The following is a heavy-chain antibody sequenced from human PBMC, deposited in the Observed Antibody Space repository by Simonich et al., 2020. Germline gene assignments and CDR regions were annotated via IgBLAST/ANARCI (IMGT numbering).Heavy chain of an antibody. CDR1: GGSISSYS. D-gene: IGHD5-12*01. Sequence: QVQLQESGPGLVKPSETLSLTCTVSGGSISSYSWSCIRQPQGKGLEWIGNIYYSWSTNYNPSLKSRVTISVDTSKNQFSLKLSSVTAADTAVYYCARHDRWLQFYFDYWGQGTLVTVSS. CDR2: IYYSWST. CDR3: ARHDRWLQFYFDY. V-gene: IGHV4-59*08. J-gene: IGHJ4*02.